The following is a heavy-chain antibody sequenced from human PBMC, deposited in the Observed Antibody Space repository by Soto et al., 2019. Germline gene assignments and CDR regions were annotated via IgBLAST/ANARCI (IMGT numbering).Heavy chain of an antibody. CDR2: LYWDDDK. CDR1: GFSLSSIGVG. D-gene: IGHD2-2*01. CDR3: AQTIVVVPTAHDAFDV. Sequence: QITLKESGPTLVKPTQTLTLTCTFSGFSLSSIGVGVGWIRQPPGKALEWLGILYWDDDKHYSPSLKSRISIAKDTSKDQVVLTLINMDPVDTATYYCAQTIVVVPTAHDAFDVWGQGTMVTVSS. J-gene: IGHJ3*01. V-gene: IGHV2-5*02.